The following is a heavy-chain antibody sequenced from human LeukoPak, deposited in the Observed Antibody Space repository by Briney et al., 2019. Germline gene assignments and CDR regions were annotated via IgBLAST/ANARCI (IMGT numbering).Heavy chain of an antibody. CDR2: LYDSVNT. V-gene: IGHV4-59*11. J-gene: IGHJ4*02. CDR1: GGSISSHY. CDR3: ATIKRGSIFGYFDF. D-gene: IGHD5-18*01. Sequence: SETLSLTCTVSGGSISSHYWSWIRQPPGKGLEWIAYLYDSVNTKDNPSLQSRLTLSADTSKNQFSLRLSSVTAADTAVYYCATIKRGSIFGYFDFWGQGIKVTVSS.